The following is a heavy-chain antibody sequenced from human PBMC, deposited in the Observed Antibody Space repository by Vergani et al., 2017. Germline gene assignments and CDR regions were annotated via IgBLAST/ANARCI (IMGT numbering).Heavy chain of an antibody. J-gene: IGHJ4*02. CDR2: IQFDGSNQ. CDR3: AKHFRGWGIDY. V-gene: IGHV3-30*02. CDR1: GLPLGTYA. D-gene: IGHD3-16*01. Sequence: QVQLVESGGGVVRRGGSRRLSCATSGLPLGTYALQWIGQGPGKGLEFVAFIQFDGSNQYYADSVKGRFTLSRDFSKNTLYLQMNSLRTDDTATYYCAKHFRGWGIDYWGQGTQVIVSS.